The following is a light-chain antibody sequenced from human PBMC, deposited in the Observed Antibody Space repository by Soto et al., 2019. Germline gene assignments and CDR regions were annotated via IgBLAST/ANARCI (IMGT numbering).Light chain of an antibody. CDR1: QSVSNNY. CDR3: QQYGSSPGT. J-gene: IGKJ1*01. V-gene: IGKV3-20*01. Sequence: EIVMTQSPATLSVSPGERVTLSFRASQSVSNNYLAWYQQKPGQAPRLLIYGAPIRDTGIPDRFSGSGSGTDFTLTISRLESEDFAVYYCQQYGSSPGTFGQGTKVDI. CDR2: GAP.